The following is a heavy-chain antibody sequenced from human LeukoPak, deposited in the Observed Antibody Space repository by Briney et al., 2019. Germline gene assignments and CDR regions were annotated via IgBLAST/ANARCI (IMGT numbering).Heavy chain of an antibody. CDR1: GFTFGDYA. Sequence: GRSLRLSCTASGFTFGDYAMSWFRQAPGKGLEWVGFIRSKAYGGTTEYPASVKGRFTISRDDSKSIAYLQMNSLKTEDTAVYYCTRSGGSGYYSHWFDPWGQGTLVTVSS. CDR3: TRSGGSGYYSHWFDP. D-gene: IGHD3-22*01. CDR2: IRSKAYGGTT. V-gene: IGHV3-49*03. J-gene: IGHJ5*02.